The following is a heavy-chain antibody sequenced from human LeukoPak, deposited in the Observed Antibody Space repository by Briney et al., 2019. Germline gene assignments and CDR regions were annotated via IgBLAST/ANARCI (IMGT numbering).Heavy chain of an antibody. CDR1: GFTFSSYW. Sequence: GSLRLSCAASGFTFSSYWMSWVRQPPGKGLEWVANINQAGSEKYYVDSVKGRFTISRDNAKNSLYLQMNSLRAEDTAVYYCARDLALWFDYWGQGTLVTVSS. CDR2: INQAGSEK. CDR3: ARDLALWFDY. J-gene: IGHJ5*01. V-gene: IGHV3-7*04.